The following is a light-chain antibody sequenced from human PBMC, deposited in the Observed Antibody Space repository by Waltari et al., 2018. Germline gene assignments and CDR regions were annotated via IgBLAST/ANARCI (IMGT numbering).Light chain of an antibody. CDR3: QQYNSYSRT. Sequence: DIQMTKSPSTLSASVGDRVTITCRASQSISSWLAWYQQKPGKAPKLLIYKASSLESGVPSRFSGSGSGTEFTLTISSLQPDDFATYYCQQYNSYSRTFGQGTKVEIK. CDR2: KAS. J-gene: IGKJ1*01. CDR1: QSISSW. V-gene: IGKV1-5*03.